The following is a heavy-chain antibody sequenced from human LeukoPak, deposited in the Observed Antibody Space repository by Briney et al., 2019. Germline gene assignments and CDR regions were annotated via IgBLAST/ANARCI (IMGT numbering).Heavy chain of an antibody. CDR2: INPNSGGT. CDR1: GYTFTGYY. CDR3: ASSRPLGYCSGGSCYFELDWFDP. J-gene: IGHJ5*02. V-gene: IGHV1-2*02. Sequence: GASVKVSCKASGYTFTGYYMHWVRQAPGQGLEWMGWINPNSGGTNYAQKLQGRVTMTRDTSISTAYMELSRLRSDDTAVYYCASSRPLGYCSGGSCYFELDWFDPWGQGTLVTVSS. D-gene: IGHD2-15*01.